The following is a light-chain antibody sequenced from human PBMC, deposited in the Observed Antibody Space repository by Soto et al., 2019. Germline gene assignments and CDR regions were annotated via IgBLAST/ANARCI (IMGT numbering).Light chain of an antibody. CDR1: QSVSSSY. CDR3: QQYGSSR. V-gene: IGKV3-20*01. J-gene: IGKJ2*01. CDR2: GAS. Sequence: EIGLTQSPGTLSLSPGERATLSCRASQSVSSSYLAWYQQKPGQAPRLLIYGASSRATGIPDRFSGSGSGTDFTLTIGRLEPEDFAVYYCQQYGSSRFGQGTKLEIK.